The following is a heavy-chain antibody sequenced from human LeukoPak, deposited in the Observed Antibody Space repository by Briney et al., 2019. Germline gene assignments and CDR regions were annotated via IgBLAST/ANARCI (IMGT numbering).Heavy chain of an antibody. J-gene: IGHJ4*02. Sequence: SETLSLTCTVSGASISSGGYYWSWIRQHPGKGLEWIGYIYYSGSTYYNPSLKSRVTISVDTSKNQFSLKLSSVTAADTAVYYSARYYFDSSGYYYFDYWGQGTLVTVSS. CDR2: IYYSGST. CDR3: ARYYFDSSGYYYFDY. CDR1: GASISSGGYY. V-gene: IGHV4-31*03. D-gene: IGHD3-22*01.